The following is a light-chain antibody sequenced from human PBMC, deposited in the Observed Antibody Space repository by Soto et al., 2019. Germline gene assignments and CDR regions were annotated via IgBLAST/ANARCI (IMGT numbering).Light chain of an antibody. CDR1: QDITSA. V-gene: IGKV1-13*02. J-gene: IGKJ5*01. CDR2: AAS. CDR3: QQFNSYVIT. Sequence: AIQLTQSPSSLSASVGDRVTITCRASQDITSALAWYQQKPGKAPNLLIYAASSLKSGVPSRFSDRGSGTDFTLTISSLQPEDFATYYCQQFNSYVITFGQRTRLE.